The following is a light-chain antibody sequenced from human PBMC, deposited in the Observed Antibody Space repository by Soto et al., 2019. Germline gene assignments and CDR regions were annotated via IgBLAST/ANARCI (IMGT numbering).Light chain of an antibody. CDR1: SSNIGAHYD. CDR2: GNS. V-gene: IGLV1-40*01. J-gene: IGLJ1*01. Sequence: QSVLTQPPSVSGAPGQMVTISCTGSSSNIGAHYDVHWYQQLPGTAPKLLIYGNSNRPSGVPDRFSGSKSGTSASLAITGLQAEDEADYYCQSYDNSLSVYVFGTGTKVTVL. CDR3: QSYDNSLSVYV.